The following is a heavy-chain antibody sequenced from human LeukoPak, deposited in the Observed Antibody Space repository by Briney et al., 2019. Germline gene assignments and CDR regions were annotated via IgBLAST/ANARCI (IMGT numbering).Heavy chain of an antibody. J-gene: IGHJ4*02. CDR2: INHSGYT. D-gene: IGHD4-17*01. V-gene: IGHV4-34*01. Sequence: PSETLSLTCGVSGVSFDDYYWAWVRQTPGKGLEWIGEINHSGYTNDSPSLKSRVTRSIDTSRKQFSLNLRSVTVADAGTYYCTRMTTGHDYWGQGTLVTVSS. CDR1: GVSFDDYY. CDR3: TRMTTGHDY.